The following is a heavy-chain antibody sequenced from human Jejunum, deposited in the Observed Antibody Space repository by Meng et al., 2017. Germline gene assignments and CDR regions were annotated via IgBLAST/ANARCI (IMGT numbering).Heavy chain of an antibody. V-gene: IGHV4-4*03. D-gene: IGHD6-13*01. Sequence: QVQLQGAGPGWVKPPGTRSLTCAVSGGSITSSNWWSWVRQPPGKGLEWIGEIFHSGSTNYNPPLKSRVIISVDKSKNQFSLKVTSVAAADTATYYCARFDISTAGRGDYWGQGILVTVSS. CDR2: IFHSGST. CDR3: ARFDISTAGRGDY. J-gene: IGHJ4*02. CDR1: GGSITSSNW.